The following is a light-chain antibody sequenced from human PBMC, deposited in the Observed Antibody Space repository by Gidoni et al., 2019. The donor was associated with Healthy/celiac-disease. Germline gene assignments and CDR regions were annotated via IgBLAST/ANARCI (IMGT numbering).Light chain of an antibody. CDR1: SSDVGGCHY. Sequence: QSALTQPDSVSRSPGPSITISCTGSSSDVGGCHYVSWYHQQPGKAPKLMIYYVSNRPSGVSNRFSCSSSGSTAALTTSGLEAEDDADYYCSSYTSSSAHWVFGGGTKLTVL. CDR3: SSYTSSSAHWV. CDR2: YVS. J-gene: IGLJ3*02. V-gene: IGLV2-14*01.